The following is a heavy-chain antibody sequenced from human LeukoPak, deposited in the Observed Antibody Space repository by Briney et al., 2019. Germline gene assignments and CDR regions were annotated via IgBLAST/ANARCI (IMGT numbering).Heavy chain of an antibody. CDR3: AREYYDFWSGYYLFGY. CDR2: INTNSGGT. CDR1: GYTFTSYY. V-gene: IGHV1-2*02. D-gene: IGHD3-3*01. Sequence: ASVKVSCKASGYTFTSYYMHWVRQAPGQGLEWMGWINTNSGGTNYAQKFQGRVTMTRDTSISTAYMELSRLRSDDTAVYYCAREYYDFWSGYYLFGYWGQGTLVTVSS. J-gene: IGHJ4*02.